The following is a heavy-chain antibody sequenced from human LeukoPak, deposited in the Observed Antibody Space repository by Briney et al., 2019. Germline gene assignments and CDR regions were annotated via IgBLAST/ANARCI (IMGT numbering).Heavy chain of an antibody. CDR3: ASQILTSRTGLDP. J-gene: IGHJ5*02. V-gene: IGHV4-61*02. D-gene: IGHD3-9*01. Sequence: SETLSLTCTVSSGSISTSNYYWTWVRRPAGKGLEWIGRIYPRGSTLYNPSLKSRVTLSVDTSKNQFSLRLTSVTAADTAVYYCASQILTSRTGLDPWGQGTLVTVSS. CDR1: SGSISTSNYY. CDR2: IYPRGST.